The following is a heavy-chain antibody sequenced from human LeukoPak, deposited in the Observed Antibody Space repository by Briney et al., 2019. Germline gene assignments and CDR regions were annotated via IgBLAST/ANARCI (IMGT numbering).Heavy chain of an antibody. D-gene: IGHD4-23*01. CDR2: IYYSGST. CDR1: GGSVSDYY. Sequence: SETLSLTCTISGGSVSDYYWSWIRQSPGKGLEWVGYIYYSGSTNYNPSLKSRVTISVDTSKNQFSLKLSSVTAADTAVYYCARGDGYGGEFDYWGQGTLVTVSS. V-gene: IGHV4-59*02. CDR3: ARGDGYGGEFDY. J-gene: IGHJ4*02.